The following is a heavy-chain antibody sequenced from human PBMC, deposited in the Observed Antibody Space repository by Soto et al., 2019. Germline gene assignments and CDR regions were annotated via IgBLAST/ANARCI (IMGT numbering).Heavy chain of an antibody. CDR2: ISYDGSNK. CDR1: GFTFSSYG. J-gene: IGHJ4*02. Sequence: PGGSLRLSCAASGFTFSSYGMHWVRQAPGKGLEWVAVISYDGSNKYYADSVKGRFTISRDNSKNTLYLQMNSLKASDTAMYYCARLKCKDRSGGSCYCDYWGQGTLVTSPQ. V-gene: IGHV3-30*03. CDR3: ARLKCKDRSGGSCYCDY. D-gene: IGHD2-15*01.